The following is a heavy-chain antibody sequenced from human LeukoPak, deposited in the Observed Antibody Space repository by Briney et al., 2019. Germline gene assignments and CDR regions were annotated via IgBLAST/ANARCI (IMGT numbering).Heavy chain of an antibody. J-gene: IGHJ3*02. CDR1: GYSFTSYW. Sequence: GGSLKISCKGSGYSFTSYWISWVRQMPGKGLEWMGRIDPSDSYTNYSPSFQGHVTISADKSISTAYLQWSSLKASDTAMYYCARHQALNRPYSGYDSRSAFDIWGQGTMVTVSS. CDR3: ARHQALNRPYSGYDSRSAFDI. V-gene: IGHV5-10-1*01. CDR2: IDPSDSYT. D-gene: IGHD5-12*01.